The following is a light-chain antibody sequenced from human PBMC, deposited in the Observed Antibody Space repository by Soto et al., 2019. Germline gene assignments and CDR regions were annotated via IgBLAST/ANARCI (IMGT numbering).Light chain of an antibody. J-gene: IGKJ1*01. CDR3: QQYNNWPQT. Sequence: IVLAQSPGTLSLSPGARATLSCRASQSVSSSYLAWYQQKPGQAPKRLIYGASSRATGVPDRFSGSGSGTDFTLTISRLEPEDFAVYYCQQYNNWPQTFGQGTKVEI. CDR2: GAS. V-gene: IGKV3-20*01. CDR1: QSVSSSY.